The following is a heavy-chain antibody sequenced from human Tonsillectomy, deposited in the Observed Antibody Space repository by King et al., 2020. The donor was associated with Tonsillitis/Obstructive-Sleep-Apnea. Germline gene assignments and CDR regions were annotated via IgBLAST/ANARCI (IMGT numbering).Heavy chain of an antibody. CDR1: GFTFSSYA. CDR2: ISYDGSNK. Sequence: VQLVESGGGVVQPGRSLRLSCAASGFTFSSYAMHWVRQAPGKGLEWVAVISYDGSNKYYADSVKGRFTISSDNSKNTLYLQMNSLRAEDTAVYYCASSWGYCSSTSCEELDYWGQGTLVTVSS. V-gene: IGHV3-30*04. D-gene: IGHD2-2*01. J-gene: IGHJ4*02. CDR3: ASSWGYCSSTSCEELDY.